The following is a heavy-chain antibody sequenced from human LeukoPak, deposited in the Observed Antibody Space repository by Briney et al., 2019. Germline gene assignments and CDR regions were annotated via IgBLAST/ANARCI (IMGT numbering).Heavy chain of an antibody. CDR1: GFTFSSYW. CDR2: INSDGSST. CDR3: ARQKYLRGPDVEYFDY. V-gene: IGHV3-74*01. D-gene: IGHD5/OR15-5a*01. J-gene: IGHJ4*02. Sequence: GGSLRLSCAASGFTFSSYWMHWVRQAPGKGLVWVSRINSDGSSTSYADSVKGRFTISRDNAKNTLYLQMNSLRAEDTAVYYCARQKYLRGPDVEYFDYWGQGTLVTVSS.